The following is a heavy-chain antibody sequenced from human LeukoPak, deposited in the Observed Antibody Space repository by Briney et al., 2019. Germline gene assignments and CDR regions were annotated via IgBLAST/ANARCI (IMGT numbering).Heavy chain of an antibody. CDR2: IYYSGST. J-gene: IGHJ3*02. D-gene: IGHD6-19*01. CDR1: GGSISSSSYY. CDR3: ARDQKSGQWLVPTFNDAFDI. Sequence: KPSETPSLTCTVSGGSISSSSYYWGWIRQPPGKGLEWIGSIYYSGSTYYNPSLKSRVTISADTSKNQFSLKLSSVTAADTAVYYCARDQKSGQWLVPTFNDAFDIWGQGTMVTVSS. V-gene: IGHV4-39*07.